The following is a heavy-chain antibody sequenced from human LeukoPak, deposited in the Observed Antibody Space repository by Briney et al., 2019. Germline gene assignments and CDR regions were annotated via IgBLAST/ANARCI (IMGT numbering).Heavy chain of an antibody. CDR1: GVSISTYY. V-gene: IGHV4-4*07. CDR3: ARGNNLAY. CDR2: IYTSGST. J-gene: IGHJ4*02. D-gene: IGHD4-23*01. Sequence: PSETLSLTCTVSGVSISTYYWNWLRQPAGKGLEWIGRIYTSGSTNYNPSLKSRVTISLDKSKNQFSLKLSSVTAADTAVYYCARGNNLAYWGQGTLVTVSS.